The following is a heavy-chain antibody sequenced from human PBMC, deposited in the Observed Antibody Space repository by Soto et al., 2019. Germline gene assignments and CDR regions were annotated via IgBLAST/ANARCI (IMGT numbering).Heavy chain of an antibody. CDR1: GFSLSNARMG. D-gene: IGHD6-19*01. CDR3: ARMDGQWLVSVAYYYGMDV. Sequence: SGPTLVNPTETLTLTFTVSGFSLSNARMGVSWIRQPPGKALEWLAHIFSNDEKSYSASLKSRLTISKDTSKSQVVLTMTNMDPVDTATYYCARMDGQWLVSVAYYYGMDVWGQGTTVTVSS. V-gene: IGHV2-26*01. CDR2: IFSNDEK. J-gene: IGHJ6*02.